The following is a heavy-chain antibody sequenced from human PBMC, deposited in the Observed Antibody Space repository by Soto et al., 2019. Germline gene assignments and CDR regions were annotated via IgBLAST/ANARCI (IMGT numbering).Heavy chain of an antibody. CDR2: ISNSGSSI. D-gene: IGHD2-15*01. CDR1: GFTFSDYY. V-gene: IGHV3-11*01. Sequence: GGSLRLSCAASGFTFSDYYMSWIRQAPGKGLEWVSYISNSGSSIYYADSVKGRFTISRDNAKNSLYRQMNSLRAEDTAVYFCARKKRSYDIWGPGTLVTVSS. CDR3: ARKKRSYDI. J-gene: IGHJ3*02.